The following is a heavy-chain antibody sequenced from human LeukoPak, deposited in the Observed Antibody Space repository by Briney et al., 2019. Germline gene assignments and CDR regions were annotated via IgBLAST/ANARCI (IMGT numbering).Heavy chain of an antibody. Sequence: SETLSLTCTVSRGSISSYYWSWIRQPAGKGLEWIGRIYTSGSTNYNPSLKSRVTMSVDTSKNQFSLKLSSVTAADTAVYYCARYGGDFWSGLIDHYYMDVWGKGTTVTVSS. CDR3: ARYGGDFWSGLIDHYYMDV. CDR1: RGSISSYY. V-gene: IGHV4-4*07. J-gene: IGHJ6*03. CDR2: IYTSGST. D-gene: IGHD3-3*01.